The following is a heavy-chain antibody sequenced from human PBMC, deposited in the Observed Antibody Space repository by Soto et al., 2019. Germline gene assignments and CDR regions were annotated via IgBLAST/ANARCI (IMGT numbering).Heavy chain of an antibody. V-gene: IGHV5-10-1*01. Sequence: QLVQSGAEVKKPGESLRVSCKGSGYSFTTYWISWVRQMPGKGLEWMGRIDPSDSYTNYSPSFQGHVTISADKSIITYYLHWSSLQSSDTAMYYCATHDYFDRAAYSYPAAFDVWGQGTMVIVSS. J-gene: IGHJ3*01. CDR3: ATHDYFDRAAYSYPAAFDV. D-gene: IGHD3-22*01. CDR1: GYSFTTYW. CDR2: IDPSDSYT.